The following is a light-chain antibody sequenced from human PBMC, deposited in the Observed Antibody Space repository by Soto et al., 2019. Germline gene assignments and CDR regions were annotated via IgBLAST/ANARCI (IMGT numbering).Light chain of an antibody. CDR2: DAS. CDR1: QSVRSN. CDR3: QQRDNWPWT. V-gene: IGKV3-11*01. Sequence: ETVLTQSPATLSLSPGERATLSCRASQSVRSNLAWYQHKPGQAPRLLIYDASNRATGIPGRFSGSGSGTDITLTISNLEPEDLAVYYCQQRDNWPWTFGQGAKVEIK. J-gene: IGKJ1*01.